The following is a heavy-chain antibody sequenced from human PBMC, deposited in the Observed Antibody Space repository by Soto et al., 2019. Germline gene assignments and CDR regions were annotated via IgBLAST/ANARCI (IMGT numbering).Heavy chain of an antibody. CDR2: MSTTNAI. Sequence: GGSLRLSCAASGFTFTTYNMNWVRQAPGKGLEWVSYMSTTNAIYYADSVRGRFTISRDNAKNLLDLQMNSLREEDTAVYYCVRDSAGAFDFWGQGTLVAGSS. J-gene: IGHJ4*02. V-gene: IGHV3-48*02. CDR3: VRDSAGAFDF. CDR1: GFTFTTYN. D-gene: IGHD3-10*01.